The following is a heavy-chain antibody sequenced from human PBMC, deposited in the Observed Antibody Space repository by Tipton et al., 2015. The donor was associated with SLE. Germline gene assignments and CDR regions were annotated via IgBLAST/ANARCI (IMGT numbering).Heavy chain of an antibody. CDR2: IYYSGST. CDR3: ASRPSIATRDY. CDR1: GGSISSYY. D-gene: IGHD6-6*01. Sequence: TLSLTCTVSGGSISSYYWSWIRQPPGKGLEWIGYIYYSGSTNYNPSLKSRVTISVDTSKNQFSLKLSSVTAADTAVYYCASRPSIATRDYWGQGTLVTVSS. J-gene: IGHJ4*02. V-gene: IGHV4-59*01.